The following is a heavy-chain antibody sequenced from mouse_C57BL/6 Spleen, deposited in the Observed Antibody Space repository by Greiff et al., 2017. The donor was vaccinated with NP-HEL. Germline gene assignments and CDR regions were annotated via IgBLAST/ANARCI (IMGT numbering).Heavy chain of an antibody. D-gene: IGHD4-1*01. Sequence: EVQLQQSGPELVKPGASVKISCKASGYTFTDYYMNWVKQSHGKSLEWIGDINPKNGGNSYNQKFKGKATLTVDKYSSSAYMELRSLTSEDSAVYYCARGWDPFDYWGQGTTLTVSS. V-gene: IGHV1-26*01. CDR1: GYTFTDYY. CDR3: ARGWDPFDY. J-gene: IGHJ2*01. CDR2: INPKNGGN.